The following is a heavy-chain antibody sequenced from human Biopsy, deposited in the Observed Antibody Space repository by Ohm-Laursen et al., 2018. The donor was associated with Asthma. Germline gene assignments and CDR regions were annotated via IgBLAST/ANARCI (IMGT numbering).Heavy chain of an antibody. J-gene: IGHJ4*02. CDR2: ISGKSNSI. D-gene: IGHD6-19*01. Sequence: SLRLSCAAPGFTVSRDHMFWVRQAPGKGLEWVSYISGKSNSIEYADSVKGRFTISRDNAKNSLYLQMNSLRAEDTAVYYCARDSYSSGLYDDFESWGQGTLVTVSS. CDR3: ARDSYSSGLYDDFES. CDR1: GFTVSRDH. V-gene: IGHV3-11*01.